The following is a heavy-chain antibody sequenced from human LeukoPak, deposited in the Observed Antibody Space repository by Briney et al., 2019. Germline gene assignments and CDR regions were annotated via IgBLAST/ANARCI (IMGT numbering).Heavy chain of an antibody. CDR3: TRPHDYGGFMDV. CDR1: GGSISSSGYY. D-gene: IGHD4/OR15-4a*01. J-gene: IGHJ6*04. V-gene: IGHV4-39*01. CDR2: IYYSGST. Sequence: SETLSLTCTVSGGSISSSGYYWGWIRQPPGKGLEWIGSIYYSGSTYYNPSLKSRVTISVDTSKNQFSLKLSSVTAADTAVYYCTRPHDYGGFMDVWGKGTTVTVSS.